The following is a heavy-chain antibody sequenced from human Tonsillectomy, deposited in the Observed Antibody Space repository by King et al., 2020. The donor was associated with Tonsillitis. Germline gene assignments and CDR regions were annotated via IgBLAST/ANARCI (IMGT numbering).Heavy chain of an antibody. V-gene: IGHV4-59*08. J-gene: IGHJ4*02. Sequence: QLQESGPGLVKPSETLSLTCTVSGGSISSYYWSWIRQPPGKGLEWIGYIYYSGSPNYNPSLQSRGTIPGDTSKNQFSLKLSSVTAADTAVYYCARLGAWQRGLNFDYWGQGTLVTVSS. CDR3: ARLGAWQRGLNFDY. D-gene: IGHD3-16*01. CDR2: IYYSGSP. CDR1: GGSISSYY.